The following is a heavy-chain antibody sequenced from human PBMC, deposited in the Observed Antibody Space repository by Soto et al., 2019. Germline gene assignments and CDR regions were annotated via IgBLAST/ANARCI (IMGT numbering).Heavy chain of an antibody. D-gene: IGHD4-17*01. Sequence: SETLSLTCTVSCGSISSYYWSWIRQPPGNGLYCIGYIYYSVITNXXPSLKSRXXISVDTSKNHXSLKLXSVTAAYTALYYCARGGGYYGEYIYWRQGTLVTVSS. CDR2: IYYSVIT. CDR1: CGSISSYY. V-gene: IGHV4-59*01. J-gene: IGHJ4*02. CDR3: ARGGGYYGEYIY.